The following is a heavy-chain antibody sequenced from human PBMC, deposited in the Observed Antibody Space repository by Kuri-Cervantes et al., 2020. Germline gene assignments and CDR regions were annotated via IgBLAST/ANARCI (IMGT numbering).Heavy chain of an antibody. J-gene: IGHJ4*02. CDR2: ISYDGSNK. CDR1: GFTFSSYG. V-gene: IGHV3-30*18. D-gene: IGHD3-22*01. CDR3: AKDLLPYDSSGYDY. Sequence: GESLKISCAASGFTFSSYGMHWVRQAPGKGLEWVAVISYDGSNKYYADSVKGRFTISRGNSKNTLYLQMNSLRAEDTAVYYCAKDLLPYDSSGYDYWGQGTLVTVSS.